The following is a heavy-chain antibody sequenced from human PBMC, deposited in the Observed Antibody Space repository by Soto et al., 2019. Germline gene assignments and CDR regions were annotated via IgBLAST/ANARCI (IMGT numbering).Heavy chain of an antibody. CDR3: AKPVKDKQWLANAYYYYGMDV. Sequence: PGGSLRLSCAASGFTFSSYAMSWVRQAPGKGLEWVSAISGSGGSTYYADSVKGRFTISRDNSKNTLYLQMNSLRAEDTAVYYCAKPVKDKQWLANAYYYYGMDVWGQGTTVTVSS. J-gene: IGHJ6*02. CDR1: GFTFSSYA. V-gene: IGHV3-23*01. D-gene: IGHD6-19*01. CDR2: ISGSGGST.